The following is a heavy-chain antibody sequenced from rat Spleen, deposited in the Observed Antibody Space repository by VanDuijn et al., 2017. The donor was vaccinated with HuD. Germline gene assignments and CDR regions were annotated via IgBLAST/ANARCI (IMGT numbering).Heavy chain of an antibody. D-gene: IGHD4-3*01. CDR3: ARHEEFGAWFAY. V-gene: IGHV5-29*01. J-gene: IGHJ2*01. Sequence: EVQLVESDGGLVQPGRSLKLSCAASGFTFSDYYMAWVRQAPTTGLEWVATISYDGSSTYYRDSVKGRFTISRDNAKSTLYLQMDSLRSEDTATYYCARHEEFGAWFAYWGQGVMATVSS. CDR2: ISYDGSST. CDR1: GFTFSDYY.